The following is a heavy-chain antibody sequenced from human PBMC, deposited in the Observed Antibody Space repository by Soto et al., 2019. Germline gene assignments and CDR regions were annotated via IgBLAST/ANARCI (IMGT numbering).Heavy chain of an antibody. CDR3: AKDLVYYDSSGWADDYYYGMDV. J-gene: IGHJ6*02. CDR2: ISGSGGST. V-gene: IGHV3-23*01. Sequence: PGGSLRLSCAASGFTFSSYAMSWVRQAPGKGLEWVSAISGSGGSTYYADPVKGRFTISRDNSKNTLYLQMNSLRAEDTAVYYCAKDLVYYDSSGWADDYYYGMDVWGQGTTVTVS. D-gene: IGHD3-22*01. CDR1: GFTFSSYA.